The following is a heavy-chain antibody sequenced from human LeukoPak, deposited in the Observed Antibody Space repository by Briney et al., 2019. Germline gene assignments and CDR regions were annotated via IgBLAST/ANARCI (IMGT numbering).Heavy chain of an antibody. CDR3: ARAPYYYGSGSSFDY. D-gene: IGHD3-10*01. CDR1: GYTFTGYY. V-gene: IGHV1-2*02. J-gene: IGHJ4*02. Sequence: ASVKVSCKASGYTFTGYYMHWVRQAPGQGLEWMGWINPNSGGTNYAQKFQGRVTMTRDTSISTAYMELSRLRSDDTAVYYCARAPYYYGSGSSFDYWGQGTLVTVSS. CDR2: INPNSGGT.